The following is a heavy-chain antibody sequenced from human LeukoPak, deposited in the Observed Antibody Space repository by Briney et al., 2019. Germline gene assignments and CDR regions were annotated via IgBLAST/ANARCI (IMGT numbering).Heavy chain of an antibody. D-gene: IGHD2-2*01. J-gene: IGHJ6*02. V-gene: IGHV1-69*13. CDR2: IIPIFGTA. CDR1: GGTFSSYA. Sequence: PSVKVSCKASGGTFSSYAISWVRQSPGQGREWMGGIIPIFGTANYAQKFQGRVTITADESTSTAYMELSSLRSEDTAAYYCARVVGYCSSTSCYPKDADYYYYGMDVWGQGTTVTVSS. CDR3: ARVVGYCSSTSCYPKDADYYYYGMDV.